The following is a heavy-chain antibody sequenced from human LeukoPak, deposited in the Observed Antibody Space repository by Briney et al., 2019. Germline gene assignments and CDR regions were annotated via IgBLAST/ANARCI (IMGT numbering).Heavy chain of an antibody. V-gene: IGHV1-18*01. CDR2: ISAYNGNT. Sequence: ASVKVSCKASGYTFTSYGFSWVRQAPGQGLEWMGWISAYNGNTNYAQKLQGRATMTTDTSTSTAYMELRSLTSDDTAVYYCARTFWSGTNYYYHYYYMDVWGKGTTVTVSS. CDR3: ARTFWSGTNYYYHYYYMDV. CDR1: GYTFTSYG. J-gene: IGHJ6*03. D-gene: IGHD3-3*01.